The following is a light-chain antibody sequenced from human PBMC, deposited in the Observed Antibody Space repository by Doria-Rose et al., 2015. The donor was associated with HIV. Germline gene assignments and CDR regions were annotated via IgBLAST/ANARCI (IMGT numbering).Light chain of an antibody. CDR2: DGS. CDR3: HQCGTSWT. V-gene: IGKV3-20*01. J-gene: IGKJ1*01. CDR1: RSFSSTY. Sequence: TQSPGTLSLSPGERATLSCRASRSFSSTYLAWYQQKPGQAPSLLIYDGSTRATGIPDRFSASGSGTDFTLTINRLESEDFALYYCHQCGTSWTFGQGTEVEI.